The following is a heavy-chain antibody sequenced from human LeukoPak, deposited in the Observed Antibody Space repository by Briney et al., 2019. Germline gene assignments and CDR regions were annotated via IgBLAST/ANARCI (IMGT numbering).Heavy chain of an antibody. CDR1: GFTFSSYA. J-gene: IGHJ4*02. V-gene: IGHV3-23*01. CDR2: ISGGGGST. Sequence: GGFLRLSCAASGFTFSSYAMSWVRQAPGKGLEWVAAISGGGGSTYYADSVKGRFTISRDNSKNTLYLQMNSLSADDTAVFYCARHDRGSGSPYYFDYWGQGTLVTVSP. CDR3: ARHDRGSGSPYYFDY. D-gene: IGHD3-10*01.